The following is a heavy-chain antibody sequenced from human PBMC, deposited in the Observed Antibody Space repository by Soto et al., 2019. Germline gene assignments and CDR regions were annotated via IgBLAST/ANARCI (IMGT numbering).Heavy chain of an antibody. CDR3: ARDRGPSSGYYPYWFDP. CDR1: GGTFSSYA. D-gene: IGHD3-22*01. CDR2: IIPIFGTA. V-gene: IGHV1-69*13. J-gene: IGHJ5*02. Sequence: ASVKVSCKASGGTFSSYAITWVRQAPGQGLEWMGGIIPIFGTANYAQKFQARVTITADESTSTAYMELSSLRSEDTAVYYCARDRGPSSGYYPYWFDPWGQGTLVTVPQ.